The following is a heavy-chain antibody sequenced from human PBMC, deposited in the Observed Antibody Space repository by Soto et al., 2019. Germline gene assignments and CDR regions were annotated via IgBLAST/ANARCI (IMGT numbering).Heavy chain of an antibody. V-gene: IGHV4-34*01. Sequence: QVQLQQWGAGLLKPSETLSLTCAVYGGSFSGYYWTWIRQPSATELEWNGEINHSGSTNYNPSLKSRVTISVDTSKNQFSLKLTSVTAADTAVYYCARDKITGLFDYWGQGTLVTVSS. CDR3: ARDKITGLFDY. CDR1: GGSFSGYY. CDR2: INHSGST. D-gene: IGHD2-8*02. J-gene: IGHJ4*02.